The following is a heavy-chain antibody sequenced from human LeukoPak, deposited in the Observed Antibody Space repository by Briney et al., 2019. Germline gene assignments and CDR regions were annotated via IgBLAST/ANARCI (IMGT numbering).Heavy chain of an antibody. V-gene: IGHV3-30*18. J-gene: IGHJ4*02. CDR3: ANPGFGESYWVLDY. D-gene: IGHD3-10*01. CDR1: GSTFSSYG. Sequence: GRSLRPSCAASGSTFSSYGMHWVRQAPGKGLEWVAVISYDGSNKYYADSVKGRFTISRDNSKNTLYLQMNSLRAVDTAVYYCANPGFGESYWVLDYWGEGTLVTVGS. CDR2: ISYDGSNK.